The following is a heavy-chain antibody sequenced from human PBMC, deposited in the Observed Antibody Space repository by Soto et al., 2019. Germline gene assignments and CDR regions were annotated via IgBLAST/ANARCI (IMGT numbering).Heavy chain of an antibody. CDR3: AKDRVGGVPDAFDI. D-gene: IGHD2-8*01. CDR1: GFTSTNYV. J-gene: IGHJ3*02. V-gene: IGHV3-23*01. CDR2: ISGSGTTT. Sequence: GGSLRLSCAASGFTSTNYVMNWVRHAPGKGLEWVSSISGSGTTTFYADSVKGRFIISRDNSKNTLYLQTNSLRAEDTALYYCAKDRVGGVPDAFDIWGQGTMVTVSS.